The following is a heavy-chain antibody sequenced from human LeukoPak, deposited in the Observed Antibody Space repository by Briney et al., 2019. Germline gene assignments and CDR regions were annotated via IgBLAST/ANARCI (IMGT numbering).Heavy chain of an antibody. CDR2: ISYDGSNK. CDR3: AKDPGRLMVNYFFDY. D-gene: IGHD4/OR15-4a*01. V-gene: IGHV3-30*18. Sequence: GRSLRLSCAAPGFTFSSYGMHWVRQAPAKGLEWVAIISYDGSNKYYADSVKGRFTISRDNSKNTLYLQMNSLRAEDTAVYYCAKDPGRLMVNYFFDYWGQGTLVTVSS. J-gene: IGHJ4*02. CDR1: GFTFSSYG.